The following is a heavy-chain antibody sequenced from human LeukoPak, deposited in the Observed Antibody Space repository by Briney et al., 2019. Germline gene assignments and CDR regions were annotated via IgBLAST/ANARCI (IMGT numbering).Heavy chain of an antibody. CDR2: INPNSGGT. V-gene: IGHV1-2*02. CDR3: ARDPLRTWIQPDY. J-gene: IGHJ4*02. Sequence: ASVKVSCKASGGTFSSYAISWVRQAPGQGLEWMGWINPNSGGTNYAQKFQGRVTMTRDTSISTAYMELSRLRSDDTAVYYCARDPLRTWIQPDYWGQGTLVTVPS. D-gene: IGHD5-18*01. CDR1: GGTFSSYA.